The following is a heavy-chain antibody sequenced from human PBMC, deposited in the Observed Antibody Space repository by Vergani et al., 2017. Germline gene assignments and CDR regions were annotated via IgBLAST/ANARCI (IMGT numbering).Heavy chain of an antibody. CDR3: ARGPKYYDILTGYPFDY. CDR1: GGSMSDFY. V-gene: IGHV4-4*07. CDR2: IYPNGNG. D-gene: IGHD3-9*01. J-gene: IGHJ4*02. Sequence: QVHLQESGPGVVKPSDTLSLTCTVSGGSMSDFYWTWIRQPAGRGLEWIGRIYPNGNGNYNESLRSRLTMSIDTSRSQFSLKLSSVTAADTAVYYCARGPKYYDILTGYPFDYWGQGTLVTVSS.